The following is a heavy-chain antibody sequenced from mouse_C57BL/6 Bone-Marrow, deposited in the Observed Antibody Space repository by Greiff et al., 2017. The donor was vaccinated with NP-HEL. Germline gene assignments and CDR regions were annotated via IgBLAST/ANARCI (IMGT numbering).Heavy chain of an antibody. J-gene: IGHJ1*03. V-gene: IGHV1-55*01. CDR2: IYPGSGST. Sequence: QVQLQQPGAELVKPGASVKMSCKASGYTFTSYWITWVKQRPGQGLEWIGDIYPGSGSTNYNEKFKSKATLTVDTSSSTAYMQLSSLTSEDSAVYDCAREGITYPGYWYFDVWGTGTTVTVSS. CDR3: AREGITYPGYWYFDV. CDR1: GYTFTSYW. D-gene: IGHD1-1*01.